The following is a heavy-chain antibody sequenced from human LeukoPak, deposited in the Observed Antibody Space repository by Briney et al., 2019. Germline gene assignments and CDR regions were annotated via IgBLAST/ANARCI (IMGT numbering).Heavy chain of an antibody. CDR3: AIRNSYGPDY. J-gene: IGHJ4*02. Sequence: PSETLSLTCAVYGGSFSGYYWSWIRQPPGKGLEWIGEINHSGSTNYNPSLKSRVTISVDTSKNQFSLKLSSVTAADTAMYYCAIRNSYGPDYWGQGTLVTVSS. V-gene: IGHV4-34*01. CDR1: GGSFSGYY. CDR2: INHSGST. D-gene: IGHD5-18*01.